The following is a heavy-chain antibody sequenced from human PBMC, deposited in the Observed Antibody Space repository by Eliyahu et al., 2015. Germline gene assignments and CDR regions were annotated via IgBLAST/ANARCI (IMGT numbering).Heavy chain of an antibody. CDR3: ARVSITIFGVVIKAFDI. J-gene: IGHJ3*02. Sequence: EVQLVESGGGLVQPGGSLXLSCAAXGFXFXXYWMSWVRQAPGKGLEWXANIKQDGSEKYYVDSVKGRFTISRDNAKNSLYLQMNSLRAEDTAVYYCARVSITIFGVVIKAFDIWGQGTMVTVSS. D-gene: IGHD3-3*01. CDR1: GFXFXXYW. CDR2: IKQDGSEK. V-gene: IGHV3-7*01.